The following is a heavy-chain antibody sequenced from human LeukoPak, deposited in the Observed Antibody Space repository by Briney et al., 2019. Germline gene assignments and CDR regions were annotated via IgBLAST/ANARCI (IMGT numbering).Heavy chain of an antibody. CDR1: HFTFSHFG. CDR3: AKDAQRGFDYSNSLEK. CDR2: IWNDGSSR. D-gene: IGHD4-11*01. Sequence: GGSLTLSCVASHFTFSHFGMHWVRQDPGKGLEWVSVIWNDGSSRYYADSVKGRFTIYRDNSQNTVYLQMNSLRVEDTAVYYCAKDAQRGFDYSNSLEKWGQGTLVIVSS. V-gene: IGHV3-33*06. J-gene: IGHJ4*02.